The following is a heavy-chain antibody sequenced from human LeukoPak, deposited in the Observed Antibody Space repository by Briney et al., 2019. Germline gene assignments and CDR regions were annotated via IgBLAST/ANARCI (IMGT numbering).Heavy chain of an antibody. D-gene: IGHD1-14*01. CDR1: GFTFSNYW. CDR3: ARVPTRYYYYMDV. V-gene: IGHV3-7*01. J-gene: IGHJ6*03. CDR2: IKPDGSEK. Sequence: GGSLRLSCAASGFTFSNYWMSWVRQPPGKGLEWVAHIKPDGSEKNYVDSVKGRFTLFRDDAKNSVYLQMNSLRVEDTAVYYCARVPTRYYYYMDVWGKGTTVTVYS.